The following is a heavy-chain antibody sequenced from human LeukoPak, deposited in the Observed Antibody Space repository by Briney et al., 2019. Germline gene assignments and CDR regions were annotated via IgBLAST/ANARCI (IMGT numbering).Heavy chain of an antibody. CDR3: ARDVSPYYYYDSSGYSGYYMDV. CDR2: IYYSGST. V-gene: IGHV4-59*01. Sequence: SETLSLTCTVSGGSISSYYWSWIRQPPGKGLEWIGYIYYSGSTNYNPSLKSRVTISVDTSKNQFSLKLSSVTAADTAVYYCARDVSPYYYYDSSGYSGYYMDVRGKGTTVTVSS. J-gene: IGHJ6*03. D-gene: IGHD3-22*01. CDR1: GGSISSYY.